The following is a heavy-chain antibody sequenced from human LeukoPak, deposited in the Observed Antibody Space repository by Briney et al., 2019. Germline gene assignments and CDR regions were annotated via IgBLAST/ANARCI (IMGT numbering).Heavy chain of an antibody. CDR2: ISGSGGST. J-gene: IGHJ4*02. CDR3: AKAQDIVVVTGGVFDY. CDR1: GFTFISYA. Sequence: GGSLRLSCAASGFTFISYAMSWVRHAPGKGLEWVSAISGSGGSTYYADSVKGRFTISRDNSKNTLYLQMNSLRAEDTAVYYCAKAQDIVVVTGGVFDYWGQGTLVTVSS. V-gene: IGHV3-23*01. D-gene: IGHD2-2*01.